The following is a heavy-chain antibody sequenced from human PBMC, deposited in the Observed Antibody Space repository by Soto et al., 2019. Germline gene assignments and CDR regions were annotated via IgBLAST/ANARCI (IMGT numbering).Heavy chain of an antibody. Sequence: SETLSLTCAVYGGSFSGYYWSWIRQPLGKGLEWIGEINHSRSTNYNPSLKSRVTISVDTSKNQFSLKLSSVTAADTAVYYCARDPLYYDYVWGSYRSSPFDYWGQGTLVTVSS. D-gene: IGHD3-16*02. J-gene: IGHJ4*02. CDR1: GGSFSGYY. V-gene: IGHV4-34*01. CDR3: ARDPLYYDYVWGSYRSSPFDY. CDR2: INHSRST.